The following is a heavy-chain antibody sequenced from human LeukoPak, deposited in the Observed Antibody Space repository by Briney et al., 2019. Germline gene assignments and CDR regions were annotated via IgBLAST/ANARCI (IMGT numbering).Heavy chain of an antibody. CDR2: IYYSGST. CDR3: ARSPFHSYYYMDV. V-gene: IGHV4-39*07. CDR1: GGSISSSSYY. Sequence: SETLSLTRTVSGGSISSSSYYWGWIRQPPGKGLEWIGSIYYSGSTYYNPSLKSRVTISVDTSKNQFSLKLSSVTAADTAVYYCARSPFHSYYYMDVWGKGTTVTVSS. J-gene: IGHJ6*03.